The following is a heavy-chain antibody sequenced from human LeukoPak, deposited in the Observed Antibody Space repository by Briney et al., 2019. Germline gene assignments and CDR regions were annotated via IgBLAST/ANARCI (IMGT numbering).Heavy chain of an antibody. D-gene: IGHD1-26*01. CDR3: ARDREGFDY. V-gene: IGHV4-59*12. CDR2: IYYSGST. Sequence: SETLSLTCTVSGGSISSYYWSWIRQPPGKGLEWIGYIYYSGSTNYNPSLKSRVTISVDTSKNQFSLKLSSVTAADTAVYYCARDREGFDYWGQGTLVTVSS. J-gene: IGHJ4*02. CDR1: GGSISSYY.